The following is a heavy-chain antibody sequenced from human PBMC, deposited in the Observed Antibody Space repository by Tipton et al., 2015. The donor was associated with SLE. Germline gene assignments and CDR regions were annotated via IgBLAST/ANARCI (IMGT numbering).Heavy chain of an antibody. CDR1: GDTFSSYT. CDR3: ATRRYGDPEYFPH. V-gene: IGHV1-69*06. D-gene: IGHD4-17*01. J-gene: IGHJ1*01. CDR2: IIPIFGTT. Sequence: QSGPEEKKPGATVKVSCKFSGDTFSSYTITWERQAPGQGLEWMGRIIPIFGTTDYAQKSQVSITLTADKSSSTAYMELSSLTSEGTGVYYCATRRYGDPEYFPHWGLGTLVTVSS.